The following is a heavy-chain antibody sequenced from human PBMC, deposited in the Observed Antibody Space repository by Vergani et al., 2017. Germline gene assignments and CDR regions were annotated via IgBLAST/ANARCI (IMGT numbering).Heavy chain of an antibody. CDR1: GYSFTNYW. CDR2: IHPADSDT. CDR3: ARLXGRESSGSKYFDY. D-gene: IGHD1-26*01. V-gene: IGHV5-51*01. J-gene: IGHJ4*02. Sequence: EVQLVQSGAEVKKPGESVKISCQISGYSFTNYWIGWVRQMPGKGLEWMGIIHPADSDTRYSPSFQGQVTISVDKSISTAYLQRSSLRASDSAMYYCARLXGRESSGSKYFDYWGKRTLVSVSS.